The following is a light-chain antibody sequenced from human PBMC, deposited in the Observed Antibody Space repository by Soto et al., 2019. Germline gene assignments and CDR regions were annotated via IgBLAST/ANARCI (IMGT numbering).Light chain of an antibody. CDR1: QSIFSW. V-gene: IGKV1-5*01. CDR2: DAS. CDR3: QQYKTSLYS. Sequence: DIQMTQAPSTLSASVGDRVTMTFRASQSIFSWLAWYQQRPGKAPNLLIYDASSLESGVPSRFSGSRSGTEFTLTINSLQPDDFATYFCQQYKTSLYSFGQGTTVDIK. J-gene: IGKJ2*01.